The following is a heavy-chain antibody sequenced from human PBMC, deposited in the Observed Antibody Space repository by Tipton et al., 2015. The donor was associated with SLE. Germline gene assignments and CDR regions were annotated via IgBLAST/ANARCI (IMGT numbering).Heavy chain of an antibody. D-gene: IGHD1-26*01. CDR2: SNGDGSIT. CDR3: ARDRRPWGSYADY. Sequence: SLRLSCVASGFMFSGYWMHWVRQVPGKGLVWVSHSNGDGSITYYADSVKGRFTISRDNSKNTLYLQMNSLRAEDTAVYYCARDRRPWGSYADYWGQGTLVTVSS. V-gene: IGHV3-74*01. J-gene: IGHJ4*02. CDR1: GFMFSGYW.